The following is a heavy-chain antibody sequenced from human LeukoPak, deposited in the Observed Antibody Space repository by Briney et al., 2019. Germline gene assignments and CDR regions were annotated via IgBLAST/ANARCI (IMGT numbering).Heavy chain of an antibody. CDR2: MNPNSGNT. CDR1: GYTFTSYD. J-gene: IGHJ6*03. D-gene: IGHD6-13*01. CDR3: ARGPFSSSWYKGFGDYYMDV. V-gene: IGHV1-8*01. Sequence: ASVKVSCKASGYTFTSYDINWVRQATGQGLEWMGWMNPNSGNTGYAQKFQGRVTMTRNTSISTAYMELSSLRSEDTAVYYCARGPFSSSWYKGFGDYYMDVWGKGTTVTVSS.